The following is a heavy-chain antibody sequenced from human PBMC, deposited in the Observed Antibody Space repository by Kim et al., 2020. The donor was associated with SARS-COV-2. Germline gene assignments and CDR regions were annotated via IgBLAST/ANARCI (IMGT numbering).Heavy chain of an antibody. J-gene: IGHJ4*02. V-gene: IGHV6-1*01. Sequence: AVSVKSRITINPDTSKNQFSLQLNSVTPEDTAVYYCARARTWIQLWLFDYWGQGTLVTVSS. D-gene: IGHD5-18*01. CDR3: ARARTWIQLWLFDY.